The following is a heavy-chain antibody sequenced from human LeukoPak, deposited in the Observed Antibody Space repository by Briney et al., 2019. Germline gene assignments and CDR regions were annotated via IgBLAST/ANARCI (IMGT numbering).Heavy chain of an antibody. Sequence: FCSPSGFNLTFSTSRMQGVRPARGKGLVWVAFIQVDDRAKSYAAAVKCPCTTARDNTKNTVYLQMNSLRTEDTAVDYCAREGGTVEIGEFDYWGQGPLVTVSS. CDR2: IQVDDRAK. CDR3: AREGGTVEIGEFDY. V-gene: IGHV3-30*12. J-gene: IGHJ4*02. CDR1: GFNLTFSTSR. D-gene: IGHD1-7*01.